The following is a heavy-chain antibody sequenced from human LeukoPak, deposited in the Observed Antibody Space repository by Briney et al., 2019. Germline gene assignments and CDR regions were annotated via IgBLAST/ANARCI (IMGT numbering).Heavy chain of an antibody. V-gene: IGHV3-23*01. CDR1: GFTFSTYT. J-gene: IGHJ4*02. CDR3: AIDPNWGTHS. D-gene: IGHD7-27*01. CDR2: IGSSGGGI. Sequence: GGSLRLSCAASGFTFSTYTMYWVRHPPGKRLEWVSIIGSSGGGIHYADSVKGRFTISRDNSKNALYLQMNGLRVKDTAVYYCAIDPNWGTHSWGQGVLVTVSS.